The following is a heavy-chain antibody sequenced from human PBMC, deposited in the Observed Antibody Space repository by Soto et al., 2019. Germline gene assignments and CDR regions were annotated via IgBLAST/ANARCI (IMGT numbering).Heavy chain of an antibody. CDR3: ARGFRFCSGGSCYSGWFEP. J-gene: IGHJ5*02. Sequence: QVQLQQWGAGLLKPSETLSLTCVVYGGSLSGYYWSWIRQPPGKGLEWIGEINHSGSTNYNPSLMSRVTISVDTSKDQFSLKLSSVTAADTAVYYCARGFRFCSGGSCYSGWFEPWGQGTLVTVSS. V-gene: IGHV4-34*01. D-gene: IGHD2-15*01. CDR2: INHSGST. CDR1: GGSLSGYY.